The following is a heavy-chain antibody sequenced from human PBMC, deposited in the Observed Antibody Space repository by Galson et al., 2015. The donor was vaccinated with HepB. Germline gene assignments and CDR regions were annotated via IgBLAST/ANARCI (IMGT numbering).Heavy chain of an antibody. J-gene: IGHJ3*01. CDR3: ARDSGLGAYDAFDV. CDR2: ISSSGSPI. Sequence: SLRLSCAASGFIITDYYINWIRQVPGRGLEWIAYISSSGSPIYFADSVKGRFTISRDNAKNFLFLHMNSLRDEDTAVYYCARDSGLGAYDAFDVWGQGTMVTVSS. V-gene: IGHV3-11*01. D-gene: IGHD1-26*01. CDR1: GFIITDYY.